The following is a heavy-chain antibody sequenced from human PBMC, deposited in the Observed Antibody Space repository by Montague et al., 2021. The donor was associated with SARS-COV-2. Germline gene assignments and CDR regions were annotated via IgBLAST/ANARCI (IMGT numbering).Heavy chain of an antibody. CDR2: IHYTGST. Sequence: SETLSLTCTVSGDSVDSDCWGWVRQPPGERLELIGHIHYTGSTEYNPSLKSRAAISADASKTSLSLSLASVTAADTAVYYCARERDWASHFDLWGQGILVTVSS. CDR3: ARERDWASHFDL. CDR1: GDSVDSDC. J-gene: IGHJ4*02. D-gene: IGHD3/OR15-3a*01. V-gene: IGHV4-59*02.